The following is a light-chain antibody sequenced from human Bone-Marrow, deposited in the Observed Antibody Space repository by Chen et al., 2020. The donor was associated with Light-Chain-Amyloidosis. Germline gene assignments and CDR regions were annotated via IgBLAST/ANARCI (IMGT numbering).Light chain of an antibody. CDR1: TSNIGSNV. CDR3: AVWDDSRNGWV. J-gene: IGLJ3*02. V-gene: IGLV1-44*01. Sequence: QSVLTQPPSASATPGQGVTLSCSGSTSNIGSNVVNWYQQFPGAAPKLLSYSNHKRPSGVPDRFSGSKSGTSASLAIIGLQSADEADYHCAVWDDSRNGWVFGGGTKVTGL. CDR2: SNH.